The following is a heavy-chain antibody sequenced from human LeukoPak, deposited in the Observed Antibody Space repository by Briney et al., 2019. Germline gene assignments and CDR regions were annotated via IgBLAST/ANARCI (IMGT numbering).Heavy chain of an antibody. J-gene: IGHJ5*02. CDR2: ISGSGGST. D-gene: IGHD3-9*01. CDR3: ASLLRYFDRSNWFDP. CDR1: GFTFSSYA. Sequence: PGGSLRLSCAASGFTFSSYAMSWVRQAPGKGLEWVSAISGSGGSTYYADSVKGRFTISSDNSKNTLYLQMNSLRAEDTAVYYCASLLRYFDRSNWFDPWGQGTLVTVSS. V-gene: IGHV3-23*01.